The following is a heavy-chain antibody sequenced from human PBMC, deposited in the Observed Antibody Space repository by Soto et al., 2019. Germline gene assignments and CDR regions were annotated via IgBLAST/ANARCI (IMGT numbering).Heavy chain of an antibody. D-gene: IGHD2-15*01. CDR1: GGSFSSYT. CDR2: IIPILGIA. Sequence: SMRVSCKASGGSFSSYTISWVRQAPGQGLEWMGRIIPILGIANYAQKFQGRVTITADKSTSTAYMELSSLRSEDTAVYYCARDSMTISGGSSGYNYWSQGTLVTVSS. CDR3: ARDSMTISGGSSGYNY. J-gene: IGHJ4*02. V-gene: IGHV1-69*04.